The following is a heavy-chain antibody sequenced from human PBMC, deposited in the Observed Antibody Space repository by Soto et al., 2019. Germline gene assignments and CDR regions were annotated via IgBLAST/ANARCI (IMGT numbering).Heavy chain of an antibody. CDR2: ISYDGSNK. CDR1: GITVISYA. D-gene: IGHD2-2*01. J-gene: IGHJ6*02. V-gene: IGHV3-30-3*01. CDR3: AREGRQYQYGRPDYYYGMDV. Sequence: QVQLVESGGGVVQPGRSLRLSCAASGITVISYAVHWVRQAPGKGLEWVALISYDGSNKYYADSVKGRFTISRDNSEDTLYLQMNSRRAEDTAVYYCAREGRQYQYGRPDYYYGMDVWGQGITVTVSS.